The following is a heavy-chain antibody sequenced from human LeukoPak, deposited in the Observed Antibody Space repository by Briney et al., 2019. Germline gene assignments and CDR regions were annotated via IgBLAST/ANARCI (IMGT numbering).Heavy chain of an antibody. V-gene: IGHV1-69*13. CDR1: GGTFSSYV. J-gene: IGHJ4*02. Sequence: APVKVSCKASGGTFSSYVISWVRQAPGQGLEWMGGIIPIFGTANYAQKFQGRVTITADESTSTAYMELSSLRSEDTAVYYCAKMGYCSSSSCDPYYYDYWGQGILVTVSS. CDR2: IIPIFGTA. CDR3: AKMGYCSSSSCDPYYYDY. D-gene: IGHD2-2*01.